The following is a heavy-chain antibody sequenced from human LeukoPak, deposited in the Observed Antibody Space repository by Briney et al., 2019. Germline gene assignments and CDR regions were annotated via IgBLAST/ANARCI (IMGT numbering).Heavy chain of an antibody. CDR3: AYGGTLEPNTHQG. CDR2: INPNSGGT. D-gene: IGHD3-3*01. J-gene: IGHJ3*01. V-gene: IGHV1-2*02. CDR1: GYTFTGYY. Sequence: ASVKVSCKASGYTFTGYYMHWVRQAPGQGLEWMGWINPNSGGTNYAQKSQGRVTMTRDTSISTAYMELSRLRSDDTAVYYCAYGGTLEPNTHQGWGQGAMVTVSS.